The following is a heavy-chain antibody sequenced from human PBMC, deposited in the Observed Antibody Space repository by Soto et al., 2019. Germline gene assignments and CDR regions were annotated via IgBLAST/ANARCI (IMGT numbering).Heavy chain of an antibody. D-gene: IGHD5-12*01. CDR3: ARTSSRDGYNRPFGY. CDR1: GGTFSSYA. CDR2: IIPIFGTA. Sequence: SVKVSCKASGGTFSSYAISWVRQAPGQGLEWMGGIIPIFGTANYAQKFQGRVTITADKSTSTAYMELSSLRSEDTAVYYCARTSSRDGYNRPFGYWGQGXLVTVYS. J-gene: IGHJ4*02. V-gene: IGHV1-69*06.